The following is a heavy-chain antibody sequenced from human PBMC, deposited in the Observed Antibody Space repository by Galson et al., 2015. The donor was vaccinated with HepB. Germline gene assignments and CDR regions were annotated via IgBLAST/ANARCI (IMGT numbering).Heavy chain of an antibody. V-gene: IGHV1-69*13. CDR1: GITFSRLS. J-gene: IGHJ5*02. Sequence: SVKVSCKASGITFSRLSVTWVRQAPGLGLEWMGTSIPFFGTSNYAQRFQGRVAMTADESTTTVYMELSSLRSDDTAVYYCARDNGDYGGPNYYDPWGQGTLVTVSS. D-gene: IGHD4-17*01. CDR2: SIPFFGTS. CDR3: ARDNGDYGGPNYYDP.